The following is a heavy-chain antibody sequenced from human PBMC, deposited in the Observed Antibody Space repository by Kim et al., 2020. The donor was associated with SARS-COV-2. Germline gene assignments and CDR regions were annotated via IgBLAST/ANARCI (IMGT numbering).Heavy chain of an antibody. CDR3: ARGGRLYDFWSGYHGSNYYGMDV. D-gene: IGHD3-3*01. Sequence: SETLSLTCTVSGGSISSYYWSWIRQPPGKGLEWIGYIYYSGSTNYNPSLKSRVTISVDTSKNQFSLKLSSVTAADTAVYYCARGGRLYDFWSGYHGSNYYGMDVWGQGTTVTVSS. V-gene: IGHV4-59*01. CDR1: GGSISSYY. CDR2: IYYSGST. J-gene: IGHJ6*02.